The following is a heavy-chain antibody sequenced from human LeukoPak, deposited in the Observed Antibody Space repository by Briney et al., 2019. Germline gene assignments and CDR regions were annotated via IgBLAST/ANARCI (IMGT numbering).Heavy chain of an antibody. CDR2: IKSDGSST. V-gene: IGHV3-74*03. CDR3: ARISTMVRHY. CDR1: GFTFRSYW. J-gene: IGHJ4*02. Sequence: GRSLRLSCAVSGFTFRSYWMHWVRQAPGKGLVWVSSIKSDGSSTTYADSVKGRFTISRDNAENTLYLQMNSLRVEDTAVCYCARISTMVRHYWGQGTLVTVSS. D-gene: IGHD3-10*01.